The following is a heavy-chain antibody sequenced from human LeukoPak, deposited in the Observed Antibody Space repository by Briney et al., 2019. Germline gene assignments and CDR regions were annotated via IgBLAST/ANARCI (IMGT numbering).Heavy chain of an antibody. CDR1: GFTFSPYS. D-gene: IGHD5-24*01. J-gene: IGHJ4*02. V-gene: IGHV3-48*04. CDR3: ARDLGRDRYFDS. CDR2: ISGGSDTI. Sequence: GGSLRLSCAASGFTFSPYSMNWVRQAPGKGLEWVSYISGGSDTIHYADSVKGRFTISRDNAKNSLYLQKNSLRAEDTAVYYCARDLGRDRYFDSWGQGTLVTVSS.